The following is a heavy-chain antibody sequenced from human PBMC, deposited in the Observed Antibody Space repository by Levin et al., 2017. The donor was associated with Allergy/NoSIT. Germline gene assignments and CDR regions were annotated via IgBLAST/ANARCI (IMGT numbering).Heavy chain of an antibody. Sequence: SVKVSCKASGGIFSNYGFSWIRQAPGQGPEWMGGIIPIFGTANYAQKFQGRVTITADESTTTVYMDLSTLRSDDTAVYYCARGVVVGAPYAFDIWGQGTKVIVPA. CDR3: ARGVVVGAPYAFDI. V-gene: IGHV1-69*13. J-gene: IGHJ3*02. D-gene: IGHD2-15*01. CDR2: IIPIFGTA. CDR1: GGIFSNYG.